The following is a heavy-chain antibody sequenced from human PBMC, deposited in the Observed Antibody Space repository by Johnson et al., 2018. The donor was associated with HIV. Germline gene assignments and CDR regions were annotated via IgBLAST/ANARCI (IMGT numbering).Heavy chain of an antibody. J-gene: IGHJ3*02. V-gene: IGHV3-11*04. Sequence: QVQLVESGGGLVQPGGSLRLSCAASGFTVSTSYMTWVRQAPGKGLEWVSYISSGGNTIYYADSVKGRFTISRDNAKNSLYLQMNSLRAEDTAVYYCARPGGDPLTDDAFDIWGQGTMVTVSS. CDR2: ISSGGNTI. CDR1: GFTVSTSY. D-gene: IGHD2-21*02. CDR3: ARPGGDPLTDDAFDI.